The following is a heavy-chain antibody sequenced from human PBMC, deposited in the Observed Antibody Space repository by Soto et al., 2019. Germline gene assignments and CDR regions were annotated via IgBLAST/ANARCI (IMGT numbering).Heavy chain of an antibody. Sequence: GSLRLSFAASESTFSSYGVHWVRQAPVKGLEWVAVISYDGSEKYYADSVKGRFSISRDNSKNTVDLQMNSLRPEDTAVYYCARSALVLVYYYYGLDVWGQGTAVTVSS. V-gene: IGHV3-30*03. CDR1: ESTFSSYG. D-gene: IGHD5-18*01. CDR3: ARSALVLVYYYYGLDV. CDR2: ISYDGSEK. J-gene: IGHJ6*02.